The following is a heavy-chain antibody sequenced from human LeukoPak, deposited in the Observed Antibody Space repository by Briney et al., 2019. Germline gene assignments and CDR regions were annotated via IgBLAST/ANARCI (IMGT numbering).Heavy chain of an antibody. J-gene: IGHJ4*02. Sequence: SETLSLTCTVSGYSISSGYYWGWILQPPGKGLEWIVSIYHSGSTYYNPSLKSRVTISVDTSKNQFSLKLSSVTAADTAVYYCASPVRYYESRGAFDYWGQGTLVTVSS. CDR3: ASPVRYYESRGAFDY. CDR1: GYSISSGYY. D-gene: IGHD3-22*01. V-gene: IGHV4-38-2*02. CDR2: IYHSGST.